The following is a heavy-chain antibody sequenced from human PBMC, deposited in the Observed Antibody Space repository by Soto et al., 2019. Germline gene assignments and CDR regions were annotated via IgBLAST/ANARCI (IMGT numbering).Heavy chain of an antibody. J-gene: IGHJ4*01. CDR1: RFTVSSNY. V-gene: IGHV3-53*01. CDR3: AKDGIRGIHIDN. CDR2: IYSGGDT. Sequence: GGSLRLSCAASRFTVSSNYMSWVRQAPGKGLEWVSVIYSGGDTYYADSVKGRFTISRDNSKNTLHLQMDSVRADDTAVYYCAKDGIRGIHIDNWGHGTPVTVSS.